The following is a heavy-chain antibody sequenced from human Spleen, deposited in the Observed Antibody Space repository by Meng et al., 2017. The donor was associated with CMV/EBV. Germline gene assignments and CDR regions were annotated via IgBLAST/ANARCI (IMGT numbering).Heavy chain of an antibody. V-gene: IGHV3-53*01. J-gene: IGHJ4*01. D-gene: IGHD3-10*01. CDR1: GFTVSSYY. CDR3: TRDRGDLMYYFDY. Sequence: GESLKISCAASGFTVSSYYMNWVRQAPGKGLEWVSKVYSSGTSYYTDSVKGRFTISRDSSKNTVNLEMNGLRADDTAVYYCTRDRGDLMYYFDYWGRGTLVTVSS. CDR2: VYSSGTS.